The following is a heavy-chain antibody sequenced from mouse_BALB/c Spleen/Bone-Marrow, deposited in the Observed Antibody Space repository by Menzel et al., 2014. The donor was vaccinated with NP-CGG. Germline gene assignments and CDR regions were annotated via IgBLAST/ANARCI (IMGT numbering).Heavy chain of an antibody. D-gene: IGHD3-2*02. CDR1: GFTFSSYG. V-gene: IGHV5-6*01. Sequence: DVQLQESGGDLVKPGGSLKLSCVASGFTFSSYGMSWVRQTPDKRLEWVATISSGGSSTYYPASVKGRFTISRDNAKSPLYLQMSSLNSEDTAMYYCTRRPLQANSYFDCWGQGTTLTVSS. CDR3: TRRPLQANSYFDC. CDR2: ISSGGSST. J-gene: IGHJ2*01.